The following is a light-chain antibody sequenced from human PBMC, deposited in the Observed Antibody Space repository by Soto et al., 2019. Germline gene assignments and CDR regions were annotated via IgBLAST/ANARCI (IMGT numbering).Light chain of an antibody. Sequence: QSVLTQPPSVSGAPGQRVTISCSGTSSSIGAGYEVHWYHQLPGTAPKLVVSGNGNRPSGVPDRLSASKSGTSASLAITGLQAEDEGDYYCQSYDNTLSARYVFGTGTKVTVL. V-gene: IGLV1-40*01. CDR2: GNG. J-gene: IGLJ1*01. CDR3: QSYDNTLSARYV. CDR1: SSSIGAGYE.